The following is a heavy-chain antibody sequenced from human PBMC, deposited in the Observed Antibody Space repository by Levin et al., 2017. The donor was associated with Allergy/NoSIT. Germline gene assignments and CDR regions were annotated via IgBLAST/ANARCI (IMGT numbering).Heavy chain of an antibody. Sequence: QAGGSLRLSCAASGFNFIYYTMVWLRQAPGKGLEWVAAIESSDGSTYYGDSVKGRVTISRDNQKNTVSLQMNSLRPEDTAIYYCVPKEAAYYFAYWGQGTLVTVSS. CDR1: GFNFIYYT. V-gene: IGHV3-23*01. CDR2: IESSDGST. D-gene: IGHD2-15*01. CDR3: VPKEAAYYFAY. J-gene: IGHJ4*02.